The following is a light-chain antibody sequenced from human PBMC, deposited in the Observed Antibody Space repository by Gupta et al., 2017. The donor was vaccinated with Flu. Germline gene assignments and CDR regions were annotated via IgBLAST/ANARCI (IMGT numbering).Light chain of an antibody. V-gene: IGLV1-51*01. Sequence: QSVLTQPPSVSAAPGQKVTISCSGSSSNIRNNYVSWYQQLPGTAPKVFIYDNNERPSGIPDRFSGSKSGTSATLDITGLQTGDEAEYYCGTWDSSLSAYVFGTGTKVTVL. CDR2: DNN. CDR3: GTWDSSLSAYV. CDR1: SSNIRNNY. J-gene: IGLJ1*01.